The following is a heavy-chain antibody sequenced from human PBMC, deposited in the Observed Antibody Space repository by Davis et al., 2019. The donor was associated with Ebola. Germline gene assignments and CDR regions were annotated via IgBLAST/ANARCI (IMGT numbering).Heavy chain of an antibody. CDR2: ISAYNGNT. Sequence: ASVKVSCKASGYTFTSYGISWVRQAPGQGLEWMGWISAYNGNTNYAQKLQGRVTMTTDTSTSTAYMELRSLRSDDTAVYYCARSWGVVVVPAAIPAWFDPWGQGTMVTVSS. D-gene: IGHD2-2*02. CDR1: GYTFTSYG. CDR3: ARSWGVVVVPAAIPAWFDP. J-gene: IGHJ5*02. V-gene: IGHV1-18*01.